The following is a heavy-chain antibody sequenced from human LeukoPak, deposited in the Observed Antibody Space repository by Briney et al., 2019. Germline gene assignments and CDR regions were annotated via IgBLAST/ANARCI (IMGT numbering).Heavy chain of an antibody. CDR3: ARERSSIAARQARYYYYYYMDV. J-gene: IGHJ6*03. Sequence: PSETLSLTCSVSGDSISYFYWSWIRQPPGKGLEWIGEINHSGSTNYNPSLKSRVTISVDTSKNQFSLKLSSVTAADTAVYYCARERSSIAARQARYYYYYYMDVWGKGTTVTVSS. V-gene: IGHV4-34*01. CDR1: GDSISYFY. CDR2: INHSGST. D-gene: IGHD6-6*01.